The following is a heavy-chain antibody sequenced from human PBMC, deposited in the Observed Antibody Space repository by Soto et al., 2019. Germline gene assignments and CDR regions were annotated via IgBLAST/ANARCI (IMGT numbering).Heavy chain of an antibody. CDR3: ARMAARHYYYYYCMDV. CDR2: INPNSGGT. V-gene: IGHV1-2*04. J-gene: IGHJ6*02. D-gene: IGHD6-6*01. CDR1: GYTFTGYY. Sequence: ASVKVSCKASGYTFTGYYMHWVRQAPGQGLEWMGWINPNSGGTNYAQKFQGWVTMTRDTSISTAYRELSRLRSDDTAVYYFARMAARHYYYYYCMDVWGQGTTVTVSS.